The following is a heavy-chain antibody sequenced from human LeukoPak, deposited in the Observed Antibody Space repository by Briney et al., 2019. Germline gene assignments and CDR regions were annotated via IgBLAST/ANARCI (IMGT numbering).Heavy chain of an antibody. V-gene: IGHV1-2*02. CDR2: INPNSGGT. CDR3: ARDAPALDCSGGSCFYLFDY. D-gene: IGHD2-15*01. Sequence: ASVKVSCKSSGYTFNDYYIYWVRLAPGQGLEWMGWINPNSGGTNYAPKFQGRVTMTRDTSISTAYMELSRLRSDDTAVYYCARDAPALDCSGGSCFYLFDYWGQGTLVTVSS. CDR1: GYTFNDYY. J-gene: IGHJ4*02.